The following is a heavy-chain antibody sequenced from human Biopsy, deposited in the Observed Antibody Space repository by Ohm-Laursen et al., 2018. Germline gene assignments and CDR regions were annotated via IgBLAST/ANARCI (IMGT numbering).Heavy chain of an antibody. V-gene: IGHV3-23*01. CDR2: IDVSDYNT. D-gene: IGHD3-16*01. CDR1: GFPFHNYA. Sequence: GSLRLSCAASGFPFHNYAMNWVRQAPGKGLEWVAHIDVSDYNTYYADSVRGRFTISRDNSKQMVHLEINSLTADDTAVYYCVKQWGSYNFDSWGQGTLVTVSS. J-gene: IGHJ5*01. CDR3: VKQWGSYNFDS.